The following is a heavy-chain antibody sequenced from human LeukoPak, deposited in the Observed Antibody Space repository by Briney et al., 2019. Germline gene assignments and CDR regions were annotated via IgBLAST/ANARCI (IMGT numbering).Heavy chain of an antibody. CDR1: GGSISSGGYY. V-gene: IGHV4-31*03. CDR3: ARVRYCGGDCYSMFDY. CDR2: IYYSGST. D-gene: IGHD2-21*02. J-gene: IGHJ4*02. Sequence: PSETLSLTCTVSGGSISSGGYYWSWIRQHPGKGLEWIGYIYYSGSTYCNLSLKSRVTISVDTSKNQFSLKLSSVTAADTAVYYCARVRYCGGDCYSMFDYWGQGTLVTVSS.